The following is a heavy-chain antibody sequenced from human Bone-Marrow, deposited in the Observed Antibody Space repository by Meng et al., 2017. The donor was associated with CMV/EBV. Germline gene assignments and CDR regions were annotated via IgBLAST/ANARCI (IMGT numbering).Heavy chain of an antibody. D-gene: IGHD2-2*01. V-gene: IGHV1-8*01. J-gene: IGHJ4*02. CDR1: GYTFTSYD. CDR3: ARGLGYCSSTSCPPGY. Sequence: ASVKGSCKASGYTFTSYDINWVRQATGQGLEWMGWMNPNSGNTGYAQKFQGRVTMTRNTSISTAYMELSSLRSEDTAVYYCARGLGYCSSTSCPPGYWGQGTLVTVSS. CDR2: MNPNSGNT.